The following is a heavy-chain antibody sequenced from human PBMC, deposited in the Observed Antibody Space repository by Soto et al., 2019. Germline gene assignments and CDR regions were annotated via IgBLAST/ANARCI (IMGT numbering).Heavy chain of an antibody. D-gene: IGHD2-8*02. V-gene: IGHV4-34*01. CDR1: GGSFSGYY. J-gene: IGHJ4*02. CDR3: ARDKITGLFDY. Sequence: SETLSLTCAVYGGSFSGYYWTWIRQPPGTGLEWIGEINHSGSTNYNPSLKSRVTISVDTSKNQSSLKLTSVTAADTAWYYCARDKITGLFDYCAQATLGTVPA. CDR2: INHSGST.